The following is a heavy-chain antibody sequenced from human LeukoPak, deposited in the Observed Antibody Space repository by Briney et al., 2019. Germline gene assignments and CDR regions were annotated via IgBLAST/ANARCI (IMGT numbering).Heavy chain of an antibody. D-gene: IGHD2-15*01. CDR2: IGTSGGRT. J-gene: IGHJ6*03. CDR1: GFKFNTYA. Sequence: GGSLRLSCAASGFKFNTYAMNWVRQAPGKGLEWVSAIGTSGGRTFSADSVKGRFTISRDNSRNTLYLQMNSLRAEDTAVYYCAKGVGSSSYYFYMDVWGKGTTVTVSS. V-gene: IGHV3-23*01. CDR3: AKGVGSSSYYFYMDV.